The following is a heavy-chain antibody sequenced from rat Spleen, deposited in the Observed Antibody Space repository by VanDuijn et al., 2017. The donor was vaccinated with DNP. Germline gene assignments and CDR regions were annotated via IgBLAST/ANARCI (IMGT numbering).Heavy chain of an antibody. CDR2: ISYSGST. D-gene: IGHD1-7*01. Sequence: EVQLQESGSGLVKPSQSLSLACSVTGYSITSNYRDWIRKFPGNKMEYIGHISYSGSTNYNPALRSRISITRDTSKNHFFLHLNSVTTEDTATYYCARWTRYFDYWGQGVMVTVSS. CDR3: ARWTRYFDY. V-gene: IGHV3-1*01. J-gene: IGHJ2*01. CDR1: GYSITSNY.